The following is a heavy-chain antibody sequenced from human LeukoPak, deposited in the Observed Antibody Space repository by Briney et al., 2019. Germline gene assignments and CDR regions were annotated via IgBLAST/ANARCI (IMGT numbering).Heavy chain of an antibody. D-gene: IGHD3-3*01. CDR3: AREEDVLRFLEWSTQYFQQ. Sequence: ASVKVSCKASGYTFTSYYMHWVRQAPGQGLEWMGIINPSGGSTSYAQKFQGRVTMTRDTSTSTVYMELSSLRSEDTAVYYCAREEDVLRFLEWSTQYFQQWGQGTLVTVSS. CDR1: GYTFTSYY. J-gene: IGHJ1*01. CDR2: INPSGGST. V-gene: IGHV1-46*01.